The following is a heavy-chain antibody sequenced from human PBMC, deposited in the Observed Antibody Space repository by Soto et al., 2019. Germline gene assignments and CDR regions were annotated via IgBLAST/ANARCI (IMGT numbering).Heavy chain of an antibody. D-gene: IGHD6-13*01. J-gene: IGHJ6*02. CDR1: GYTFTSYG. V-gene: IGHV1-18*01. Sequence: SVKVSCKASGYTFTSYGISWVRQAPGQGLEWMGWISAYNGNTNYAQKLQGRVTMTTDTSTSTAYMELRSLRSDDTAVYYCARDGSWTGWGYYYYGMDVGGQGTTVTVSS. CDR2: ISAYNGNT. CDR3: ARDGSWTGWGYYYYGMDV.